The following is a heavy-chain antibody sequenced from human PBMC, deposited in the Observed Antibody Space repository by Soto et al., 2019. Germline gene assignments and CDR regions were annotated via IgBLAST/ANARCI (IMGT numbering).Heavy chain of an antibody. D-gene: IGHD3-10*01. V-gene: IGHV3-33*01. CDR2: IWSDGSNK. CDR1: GLIFSSHG. CDR3: ARDRGVTYLDS. J-gene: IGHJ5*01. Sequence: QVQLVESGGDVVQPGRSLRLSCAASGLIFSSHGMHWVRRAPGTGLEWVAFIWSDGSNKYYSDSVKGRFTISRDDSKATLYLQMNSLRAEDTAGYYCARDRGVTYLDSWGQGTLVTVSS.